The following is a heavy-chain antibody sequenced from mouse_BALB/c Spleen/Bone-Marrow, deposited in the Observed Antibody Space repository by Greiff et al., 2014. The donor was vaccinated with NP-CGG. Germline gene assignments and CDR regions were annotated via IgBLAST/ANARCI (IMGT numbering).Heavy chain of an antibody. J-gene: IGHJ2*01. CDR1: GYTFTSYI. Sequence: EVQGVESGPELVKPGASVKMSCKASGYTFTSYILHWVKQKPGQGLEWIGYINPYNDGTKYNEKFKGKATLTSDKFSSATYMELSSLTSEDSAVYYCARGGGPYFDYWGQGTTLTVSS. D-gene: IGHD3-3*01. V-gene: IGHV1-14*01. CDR2: INPYNDGT. CDR3: ARGGGPYFDY.